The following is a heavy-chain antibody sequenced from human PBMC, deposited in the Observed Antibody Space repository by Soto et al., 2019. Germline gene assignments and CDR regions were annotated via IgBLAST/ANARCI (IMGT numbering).Heavy chain of an antibody. Sequence: SEKLSLTCTVSGGSISSSSYYWGWIRQPPGNGLEWNGSIFYSGSTYYNPSLKSRVTISVDTSKNQFSLKLSSVTAADTAVYYCARHLTYCSAGSCYSDFPYYGMDVWGQGTTVTVSS. CDR2: IFYSGST. V-gene: IGHV4-39*01. J-gene: IGHJ6*02. CDR1: GGSISSSSYY. CDR3: ARHLTYCSAGSCYSDFPYYGMDV. D-gene: IGHD2-15*01.